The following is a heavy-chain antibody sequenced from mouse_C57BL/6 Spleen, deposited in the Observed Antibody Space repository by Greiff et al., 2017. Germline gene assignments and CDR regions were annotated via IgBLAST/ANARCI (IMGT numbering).Heavy chain of an antibody. D-gene: IGHD2-3*01. Sequence: EVMLVESEGGLVQPGSSMKLSCTASGFTFSDYYMAWVRQVPEKGLEWVANINYDGSSTYYLDSLKSRFIISRDTAKNILYLQMSSLKSEDTATYYCARGGSYDGYYDYFDYWGQGTTLTVSS. CDR2: INYDGSST. V-gene: IGHV5-16*01. J-gene: IGHJ2*01. CDR1: GFTFSDYY. CDR3: ARGGSYDGYYDYFDY.